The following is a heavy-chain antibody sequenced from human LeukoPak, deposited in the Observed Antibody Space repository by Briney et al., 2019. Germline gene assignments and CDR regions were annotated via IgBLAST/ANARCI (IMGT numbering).Heavy chain of an antibody. CDR3: ARDAAGTDLDY. D-gene: IGHD6-13*01. CDR2: ISGSGGST. Sequence: TGGSLRLSCAASGFTFSSYAMSWVRQAPGKGLEWVSAISGSGGSTSYAQKFQGRVTMTRDMSTSTVYMELSSLRSEDTAVYYCARDAAGTDLDYWGQGTLVTVSS. J-gene: IGHJ4*02. V-gene: IGHV3-23*01. CDR1: GFTFSSYA.